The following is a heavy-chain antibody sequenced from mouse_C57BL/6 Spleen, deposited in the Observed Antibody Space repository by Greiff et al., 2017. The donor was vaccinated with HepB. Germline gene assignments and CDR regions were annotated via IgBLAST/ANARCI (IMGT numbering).Heavy chain of an antibody. CDR1: GYTFTDYY. J-gene: IGHJ3*01. D-gene: IGHD1-1*01. CDR3: ARGRERYYGSRSWFAY. V-gene: IGHV1-19*01. Sequence: EVQLQQSGPVLVKPGASVKMSCKASGYTFTDYYMNWVKQSHGKSLEWIGVINPYNGGTSYNQKFKGKATLTVDKSSSTAYMELNSLTSEDSAVYYCARGRERYYGSRSWFAYWGQGTLVTVSA. CDR2: INPYNGGT.